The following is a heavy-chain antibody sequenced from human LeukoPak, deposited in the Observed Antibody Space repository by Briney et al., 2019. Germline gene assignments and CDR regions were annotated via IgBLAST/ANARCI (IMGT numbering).Heavy chain of an antibody. V-gene: IGHV3-33*01. D-gene: IGHD6-13*01. Sequence: GGSLRLSCAASGFTFSSYGMHWVRQAPGKGLEWVAVIWYDGGNKYYADSVKGRFTISRDNSKNTLYLQMNSLRAEDTAVYYCASAAIDYYYYYGMDVWGQGTTVTVSS. CDR1: GFTFSSYG. J-gene: IGHJ6*02. CDR3: ASAAIDYYYYYGMDV. CDR2: IWYDGGNK.